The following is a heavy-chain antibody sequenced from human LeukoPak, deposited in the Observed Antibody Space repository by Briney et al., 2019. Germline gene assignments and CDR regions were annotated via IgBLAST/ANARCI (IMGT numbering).Heavy chain of an antibody. D-gene: IGHD1-26*01. Sequence: GGSLRLSCAASGFTSSSPWMSWVRQTPEKGLEWVASIKEDGSDKYYVDSVKGRFTISRDNAKNSLSLHMNSLRAEDTAVYYCVRNSWKAFDYWGQGTLVTVSS. V-gene: IGHV3-7*04. CDR1: GFTSSSPW. CDR3: VRNSWKAFDY. J-gene: IGHJ4*02. CDR2: IKEDGSDK.